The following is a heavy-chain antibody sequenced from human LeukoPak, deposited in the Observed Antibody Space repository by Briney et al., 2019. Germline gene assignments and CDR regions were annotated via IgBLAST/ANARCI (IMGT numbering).Heavy chain of an antibody. J-gene: IGHJ5*02. CDR2: IFPADSDT. D-gene: IGHD6-19*01. CDR1: GYSVTTYW. Sequence: GESLQISCQVSGYSVTTYWIGWVRQVPGKGQGRMGIIFPADSDTRYRPSFQGQVTISAEKSISTAYLQWSSLRASDTAMYYCARQGSSGPSWGQGTLVTVSS. CDR3: ARQGSSGPS. V-gene: IGHV5-51*01.